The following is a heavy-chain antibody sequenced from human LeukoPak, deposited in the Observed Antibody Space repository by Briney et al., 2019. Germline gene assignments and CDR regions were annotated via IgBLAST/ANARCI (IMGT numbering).Heavy chain of an antibody. Sequence: SETLSLTCTVSGGSISSYYWSWIRQPPGKGLEWIGYIYYSGGTNYNPSLKSRVTISVDTSKNQFSLKLSSVTAADTAVYYCARGGGGYCSSTSCYVDWFDPWGQGTLVTVSS. CDR2: IYYSGGT. CDR3: ARGGGGYCSSTSCYVDWFDP. V-gene: IGHV4-59*01. J-gene: IGHJ5*02. D-gene: IGHD2-2*01. CDR1: GGSISSYY.